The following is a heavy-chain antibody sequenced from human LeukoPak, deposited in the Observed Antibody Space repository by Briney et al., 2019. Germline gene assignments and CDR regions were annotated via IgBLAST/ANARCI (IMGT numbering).Heavy chain of an antibody. CDR3: ARAMGYFDWSAADAFDI. Sequence: GPVKVSCKASGYTFTGYYMHWVRQAPGQGLEWMGWVNPNSGGTNYAQKFQGRVTMTRDTSISTAYMELSRLRSDDTAVYYCARAMGYFDWSAADAFDIWGQGTMVTVSS. D-gene: IGHD3-9*01. CDR2: VNPNSGGT. CDR1: GYTFTGYY. V-gene: IGHV1-2*02. J-gene: IGHJ3*02.